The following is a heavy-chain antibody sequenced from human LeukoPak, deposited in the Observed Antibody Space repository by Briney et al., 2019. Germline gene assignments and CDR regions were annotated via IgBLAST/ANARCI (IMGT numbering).Heavy chain of an antibody. V-gene: IGHV1-3*01. D-gene: IGHD3-10*01. CDR1: GYTFTSYA. CDR3: ARVVGITMVRGVRGWFDP. J-gene: IGHJ5*02. Sequence: ASVTVSCKASGYTFTSYAMHWVRQAPGQRLEWMGWINAGNGNTKYSQEFQGRVTITRDTSISTAYMELSRLRSDDTAVYYCARVVGITMVRGVRGWFDPWGQGTLVTVSS. CDR2: INAGNGNT.